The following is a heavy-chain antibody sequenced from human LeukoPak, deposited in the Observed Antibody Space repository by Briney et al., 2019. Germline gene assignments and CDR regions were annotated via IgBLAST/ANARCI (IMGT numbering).Heavy chain of an antibody. Sequence: PGGSLRLSCAASGLSVSNYYMSWVRQAPGKGLEWVSVIYSGGNTYYTDSVKGRFTISRDNSKNTLYLQMNSLRAEDTAVYYCASSGYDSWGQGTLVTVSS. V-gene: IGHV3-53*01. CDR2: IYSGGNT. CDR1: GLSVSNYY. D-gene: IGHD5-12*01. CDR3: ASSGYDS. J-gene: IGHJ5*01.